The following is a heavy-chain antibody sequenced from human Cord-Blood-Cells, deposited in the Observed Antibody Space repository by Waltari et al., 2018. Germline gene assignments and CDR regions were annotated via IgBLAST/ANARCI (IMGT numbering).Heavy chain of an antibody. V-gene: IGHV3-7*01. CDR3: AREDSSSYLDFDY. CDR1: GFTFSSYW. D-gene: IGHD6-13*01. CDR2: IKQGGSEK. Sequence: EVQLVESGGGLVQPGGSLRLSCAASGFTFSSYWMSWVRQATGKGLEWGANIKQGGSEKYYVDAVKGRFTISRDNAKNSLYLQMNSLRAEDTAVYYCAREDSSSYLDFDYWGQGTLVTVSS. J-gene: IGHJ4*02.